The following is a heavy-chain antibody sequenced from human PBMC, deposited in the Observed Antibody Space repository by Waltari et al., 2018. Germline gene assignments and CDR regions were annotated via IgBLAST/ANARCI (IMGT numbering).Heavy chain of an antibody. D-gene: IGHD3-22*01. V-gene: IGHV1-2*06. J-gene: IGHJ4*02. Sequence: QVQLVQSGAEVKKPGSSVKVSCKASGGTFSSYAISWVRQAPGQGLEWMGRINPNSGGTNYAQKFQGRVTMTRDTSISTAYMELSRLRSDDTAVYYCARQIVGSSGYYYAFGYWGQGTLVTVSS. CDR1: GGTFSSYA. CDR2: INPNSGGT. CDR3: ARQIVGSSGYYYAFGY.